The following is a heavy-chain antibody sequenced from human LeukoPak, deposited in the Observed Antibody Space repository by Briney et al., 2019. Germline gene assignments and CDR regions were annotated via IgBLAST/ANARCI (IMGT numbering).Heavy chain of an antibody. D-gene: IGHD2-2*01. Sequence: PSETLSLTCTVSGGSISSGGYYWSWIRQHPGKGLEWIGYIYYSGSTYYNPSLKSRVTISVDTSKNQFSLRLSSVTAADTAVYHCARLYCSSTSCYPSYFDYWGQGTLVTVSS. J-gene: IGHJ4*02. CDR2: IYYSGST. CDR1: GGSISSGGYY. CDR3: ARLYCSSTSCYPSYFDY. V-gene: IGHV4-31*03.